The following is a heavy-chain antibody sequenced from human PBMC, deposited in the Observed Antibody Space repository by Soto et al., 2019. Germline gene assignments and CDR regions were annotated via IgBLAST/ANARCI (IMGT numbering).Heavy chain of an antibody. D-gene: IGHD3-10*01. CDR3: ARASGDLRDFDY. Sequence: SETLSLTCSVAGDAISTFYWSWIRQPPGKGLEWIGYISNSGNIKYNPSLKSRVTLSVDTSKNQISLKLSSVTAADTAVYYCARASGDLRDFDYWGQGTLVTVSS. CDR2: ISNSGNI. V-gene: IGHV4-59*01. CDR1: GDAISTFY. J-gene: IGHJ4*02.